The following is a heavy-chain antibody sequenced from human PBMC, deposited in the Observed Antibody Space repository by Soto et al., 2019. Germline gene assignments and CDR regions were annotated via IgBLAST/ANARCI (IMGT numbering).Heavy chain of an antibody. CDR3: ATELNDMQAFEI. V-gene: IGHV3-33*01. CDR2: TWYDGSNK. D-gene: IGHD1-1*01. CDR1: GFTFSNYG. Sequence: QVQLVESGGGVVQPGGSLRLSCVASGFTFSNYGMHWVRQAPGKGLEWVAMTWYDGSNKYYADSVKDRFTISRDNSKNTLYLQMTSLRDEDSAVYYCATELNDMQAFEIWGQGTMVTVSS. J-gene: IGHJ3*02.